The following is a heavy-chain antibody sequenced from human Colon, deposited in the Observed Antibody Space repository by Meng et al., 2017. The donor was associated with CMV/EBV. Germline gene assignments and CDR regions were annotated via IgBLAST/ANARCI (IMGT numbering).Heavy chain of an antibody. CDR1: GLTLRSYA. J-gene: IGHJ3*02. D-gene: IGHD2-21*01. CDR2: IYSDGSST. CDR3: AKRTYCGGEFCPEGAFDI. V-gene: IGHV3-23*03. Sequence: GESLKISCVASGLTLRSYAMSWVRQAPGKGLEWVSLIYSDGSSTYYVDAVKGRFTISRANSKNTLYLQMNSLRAEDTAVYYCAKRTYCGGEFCPEGAFDIWGQGTMVTVSS.